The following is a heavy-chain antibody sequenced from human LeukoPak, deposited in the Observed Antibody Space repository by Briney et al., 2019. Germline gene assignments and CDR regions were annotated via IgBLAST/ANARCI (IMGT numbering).Heavy chain of an antibody. CDR3: ARSEAIRSPFDY. D-gene: IGHD5-12*01. V-gene: IGHV1-18*01. Sequence: ASVKVSCKASGYTFTSYGISLVRQAPGQGLEWMGWISAYNGNTDYAQKLQGRVTMTTDTSTSTAYMELRSLRSDDTAVYYCARSEAIRSPFDYWGQGTLVTVSS. J-gene: IGHJ4*02. CDR2: ISAYNGNT. CDR1: GYTFTSYG.